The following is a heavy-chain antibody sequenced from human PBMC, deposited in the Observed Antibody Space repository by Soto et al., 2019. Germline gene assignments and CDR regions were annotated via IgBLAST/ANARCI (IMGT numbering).Heavy chain of an antibody. CDR3: AREFTGTDYYYYYGMDV. V-gene: IGHV3-30-3*01. CDR1: GFTFSSYA. J-gene: IGHJ6*02. Sequence: LRLSCAASGFTFSSYAMHWVRQAPGKGLEWVAVIPYDGSNKYYADSVKGRFTISRDNSKNTLYLQMNSLRAEDTAVYYCAREFTGTDYYYYYGMDVWGQGTPVTVSS. CDR2: IPYDGSNK. D-gene: IGHD1-1*01.